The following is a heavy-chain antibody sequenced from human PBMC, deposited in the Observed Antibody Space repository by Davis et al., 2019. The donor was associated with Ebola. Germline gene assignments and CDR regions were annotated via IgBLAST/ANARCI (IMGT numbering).Heavy chain of an antibody. D-gene: IGHD1-26*01. V-gene: IGHV4-34*01. CDR1: GGSFSGYY. Sequence: MPSETLSLTCAVYGGSFSGYYWSWIRQPPGKGLEWIGEINHSGSTNYNPSLKSRVTISVDTSKNQFSLKLSSVTAADTAVYYCARGHSGSYYVLLWFDPWGQGTLVTVSS. CDR2: INHSGST. CDR3: ARGHSGSYYVLLWFDP. J-gene: IGHJ5*02.